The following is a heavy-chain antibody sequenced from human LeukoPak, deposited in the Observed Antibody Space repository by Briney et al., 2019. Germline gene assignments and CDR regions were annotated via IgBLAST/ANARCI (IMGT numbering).Heavy chain of an antibody. J-gene: IGHJ3*02. V-gene: IGHV3-30*02. CDR1: GFTFSSYG. D-gene: IGHD6-6*01. CDR2: IRYDGSNK. CDR3: ARFEYSSSPRAFDI. Sequence: GGSLRLSCAASGFTFSSYGMHWVRQAPGKGLEWVAFIRYDGSNKYYADSVKGRFTISRDNSKNTLYLQMNSLRAEDTAVYYCARFEYSSSPRAFDIWGQGTMVTVSS.